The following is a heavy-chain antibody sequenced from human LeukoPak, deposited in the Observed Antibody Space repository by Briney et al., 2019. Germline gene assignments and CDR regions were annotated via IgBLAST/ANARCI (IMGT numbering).Heavy chain of an antibody. D-gene: IGHD2-15*01. Sequence: GGSLRLSCAASGFTFSSSAMSWVRQAPGKGLEWVSAISGSGGSTYYADSVKGRFTISRDNSKNTLYLQMNSLRAEDTAVYYCAGSVMTVGAAYWGQGTLVTVSS. V-gene: IGHV3-23*01. CDR3: AGSVMTVGAAY. CDR2: ISGSGGST. J-gene: IGHJ4*02. CDR1: GFTFSSSA.